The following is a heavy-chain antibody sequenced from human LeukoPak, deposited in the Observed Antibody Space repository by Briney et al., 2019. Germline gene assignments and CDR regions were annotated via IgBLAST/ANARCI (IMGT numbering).Heavy chain of an antibody. Sequence: EPSQTLSLTCTVSGGSISSGGYYWSWIRQHPGKGLEWIGYIYYSGSTYYNPSLKSRVTISVDTSKNQFSLKLSSVTAADTAVYYCAISNYTTSHSGEFDYWGQGTLVTVSS. CDR1: GGSISSGGYY. J-gene: IGHJ4*02. CDR3: AISNYTTSHSGEFDY. CDR2: IYYSGST. V-gene: IGHV4-31*03. D-gene: IGHD4-11*01.